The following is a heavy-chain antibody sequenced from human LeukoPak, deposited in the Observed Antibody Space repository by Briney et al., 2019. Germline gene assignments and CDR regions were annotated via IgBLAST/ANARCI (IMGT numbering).Heavy chain of an antibody. CDR1: EFDLSNYG. CDR3: AKAVAGTIVGTVAYFDY. Sequence: TGGSLRLSCAVSEFDLSNYGMHWVRQAPGTWLEWVSAICGSGGSTYYADSVKGRFTISRDNSKNTLYLQMNSLRAEDTAVYYCAKAVAGTIVGTVAYFDYWGQGTLVTVSS. CDR2: ICGSGGST. V-gene: IGHV3-23*01. D-gene: IGHD6-19*01. J-gene: IGHJ4*02.